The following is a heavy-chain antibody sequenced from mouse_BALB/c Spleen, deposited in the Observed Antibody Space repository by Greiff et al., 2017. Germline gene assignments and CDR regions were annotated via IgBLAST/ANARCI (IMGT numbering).Heavy chain of an antibody. V-gene: IGHV1S81*02. Sequence: VQLQQSGAELVKPGASVKLSCKASGYTFTSYYMYWVKQRPGQGLEWIGEINPSNGGTNFNEKFKSKATLTVDKSSSTAYMQLSSLTSEDSAVYYCTRYYGSSWPFDYWGQGTTLTVSS. J-gene: IGHJ2*01. CDR3: TRYYGSSWPFDY. CDR2: INPSNGGT. CDR1: GYTFTSYY. D-gene: IGHD1-1*01.